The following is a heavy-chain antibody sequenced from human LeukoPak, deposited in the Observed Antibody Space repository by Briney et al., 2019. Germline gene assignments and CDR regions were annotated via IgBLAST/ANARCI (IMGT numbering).Heavy chain of an antibody. CDR1: GGSISSGDYY. J-gene: IGHJ4*02. Sequence: SETLSLTCTVTGGSISSGDYYWSWIRQPPGKGLEWIGYIYYSGSTYYNPSLKSRVTISVDTSKNQFSLKLSSVTAADTAVYYCARGEVEMALYWGQGTLVTVSS. V-gene: IGHV4-30-4*01. D-gene: IGHD5-24*01. CDR3: ARGEVEMALY. CDR2: IYYSGST.